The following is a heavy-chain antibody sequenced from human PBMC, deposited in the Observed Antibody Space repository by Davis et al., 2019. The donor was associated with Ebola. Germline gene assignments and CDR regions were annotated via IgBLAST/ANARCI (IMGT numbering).Heavy chain of an antibody. CDR3: ARLGVTIDY. CDR2: IYHSGST. Sequence: SETLSLTCAVSGGSISSGGYSWSWIRQPPGKGLEWIGYIYHSGSTYYNPSLKSRVTISVDTSKNQFSLKLSSVTAADTAVYYCARLGVTIDYWGQGTLVTVSS. D-gene: IGHD4-17*01. V-gene: IGHV4-30-2*03. CDR1: GGSISSGGYS. J-gene: IGHJ4*02.